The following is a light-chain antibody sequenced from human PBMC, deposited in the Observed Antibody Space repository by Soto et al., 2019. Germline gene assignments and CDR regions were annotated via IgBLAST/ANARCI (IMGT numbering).Light chain of an antibody. CDR1: QSVSSY. J-gene: IGKJ2*01. Sequence: EIVLTQSPATLSLSPGERATLSCRASQSVSSYLAWYQQKPGQAPRLLIYDASNRATGIPARFSGSGSGTDFTITSSSLEPEDVAVYYCQQRSNWYTFGQGTKLEIK. V-gene: IGKV3-11*01. CDR3: QQRSNWYT. CDR2: DAS.